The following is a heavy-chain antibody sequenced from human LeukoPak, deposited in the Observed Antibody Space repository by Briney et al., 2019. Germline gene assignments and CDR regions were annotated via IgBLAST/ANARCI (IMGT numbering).Heavy chain of an antibody. Sequence: ASVKVSCKASGYTFTGYHMHWVRQAPGQGLEWMGRINPNSGGTNYAQKFQGRVTMTRDTSISTAYMELSRLRSDDTAVHYCARQRSGWSYDAFDIWGQGTMVTVSS. V-gene: IGHV1-2*06. CDR3: ARQRSGWSYDAFDI. J-gene: IGHJ3*02. D-gene: IGHD6-19*01. CDR1: GYTFTGYH. CDR2: INPNSGGT.